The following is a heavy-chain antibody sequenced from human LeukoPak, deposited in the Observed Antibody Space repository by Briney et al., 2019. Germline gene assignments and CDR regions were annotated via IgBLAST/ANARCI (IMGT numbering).Heavy chain of an antibody. V-gene: IGHV4-39*01. CDR2: IYYSGNT. CDR1: IGSISRISYY. D-gene: IGHD6-13*01. CDR3: ASHGFGYSRSYPRNIEY. J-gene: IGHJ4*02. Sequence: PSETLSLTCTVSIGSISRISYYSGWIRHPPGKGLEWIGSIYYSGNTYCNTSLKSRVTLSVDTSENQFSLNMSSVTAADTAVYYCASHGFGYSRSYPRNIEYWGQGTLVTVSS.